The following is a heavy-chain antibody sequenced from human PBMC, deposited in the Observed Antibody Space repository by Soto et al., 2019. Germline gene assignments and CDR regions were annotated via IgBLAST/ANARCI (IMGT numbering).Heavy chain of an antibody. CDR1: GGSISSGGYY. CDR3: ARGYYYGSGSLPNWFDP. Sequence: SETLSLTCTVSGGSISSGGYYWSWIRQPPGKGLEWIGYIYYSGSTYYNPSLKSRVTISVDTSKNQFSLKLSSVTAADTAVYYCARGYYYGSGSLPNWFDPWGQGTLVTVSS. CDR2: IYYSGST. J-gene: IGHJ5*02. V-gene: IGHV4-31*03. D-gene: IGHD3-10*01.